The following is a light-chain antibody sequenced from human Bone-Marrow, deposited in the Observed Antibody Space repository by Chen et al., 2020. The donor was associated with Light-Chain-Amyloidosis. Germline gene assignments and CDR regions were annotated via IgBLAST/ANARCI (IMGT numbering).Light chain of an antibody. Sequence: SYELPQPPSVSVSPGQTARIPCSGDGLPKQYAYWYQQKPGQAPVLVIYNDSERPSGIPERFSGSSSGTTVTLTISGVQAEDEADYYCQSADTTDTLYVLFGGGTKLTFL. CDR2: NDS. CDR1: GLPKQY. CDR3: QSADTTDTLYVL. J-gene: IGLJ2*01. V-gene: IGLV3-25*03.